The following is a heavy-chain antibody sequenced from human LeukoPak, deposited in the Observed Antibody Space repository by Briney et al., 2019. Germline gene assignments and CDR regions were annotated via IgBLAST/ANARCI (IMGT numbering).Heavy chain of an antibody. D-gene: IGHD5-18*01. CDR3: ARDDTAMVTSY. CDR2: INPSGGST. Sequence: ASVKVSCKASGYTFTSYYMHWARQAPGQGLEWMGIINPSGGSTSYAQKFQGRVTMTRDMSTSTVYMELSSLRSEDTAVYYCARDDTAMVTSYWGQGTLVTVSS. V-gene: IGHV1-46*01. CDR1: GYTFTSYY. J-gene: IGHJ4*02.